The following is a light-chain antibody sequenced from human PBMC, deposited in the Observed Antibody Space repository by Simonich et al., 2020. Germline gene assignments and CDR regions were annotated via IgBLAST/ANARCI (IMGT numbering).Light chain of an antibody. Sequence: QSALTQPASVSGSPGQSITISCTGTSSDVGGYNYVSWYQQHPGKAPKLMIYAVSKRPAVVSNRFSGSKSGNTASLTISGLQAEDEADYYCSSYTSSSTLVFGGGTKLTVL. CDR2: AVS. CDR3: SSYTSSSTLV. V-gene: IGLV2-14*01. CDR1: SSDVGGYNY. J-gene: IGLJ2*01.